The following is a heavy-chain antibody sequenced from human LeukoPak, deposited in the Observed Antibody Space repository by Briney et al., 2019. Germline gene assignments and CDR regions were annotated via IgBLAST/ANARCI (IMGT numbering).Heavy chain of an antibody. CDR3: ASEIAVAGTGVRD. V-gene: IGHV3-48*04. CDR1: GFTFSSYD. J-gene: IGHJ4*02. Sequence: GGSLRFSCAASGFTFSSYDMHWVRQAPGKGLEWVSYISSSSSTIYYADSVEGRFTISRDNAKNSLYLQMNSLRAEDTAVYYCASEIAVAGTGVRDWGQGTLVTVSS. CDR2: ISSSSSTI. D-gene: IGHD6-19*01.